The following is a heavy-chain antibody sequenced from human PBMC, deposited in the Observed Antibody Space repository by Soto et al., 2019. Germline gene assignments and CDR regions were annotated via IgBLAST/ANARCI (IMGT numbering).Heavy chain of an antibody. V-gene: IGHV3-23*01. Sequence: GGSLRLSCAASGFTFSSYAMSWVRQAPGKGLEWVSAISGSGGSTYYADSVKGRFTISRDNSKNTLYLQMNSLRAEDKAVYYCAKGVAPGSSSKNPYWGQGTLVTVSS. CDR1: GFTFSSYA. J-gene: IGHJ4*02. CDR2: ISGSGGST. D-gene: IGHD6-13*01. CDR3: AKGVAPGSSSKNPY.